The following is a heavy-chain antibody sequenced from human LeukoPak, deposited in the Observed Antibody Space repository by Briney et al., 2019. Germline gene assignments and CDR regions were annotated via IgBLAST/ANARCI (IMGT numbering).Heavy chain of an antibody. J-gene: IGHJ4*02. D-gene: IGHD2-21*01. Sequence: GASVKVSCKASGYTFTSYAMHWVRQAPGQRLEWMGWINAGNGNTKYSQKFQGRVTITRDTSASTAYMELSSLRSEDTAVSYCARVGLKVRTLGYWGQGTPVTVSS. CDR2: INAGNGNT. CDR3: ARVGLKVRTLGY. CDR1: GYTFTSYA. V-gene: IGHV1-3*01.